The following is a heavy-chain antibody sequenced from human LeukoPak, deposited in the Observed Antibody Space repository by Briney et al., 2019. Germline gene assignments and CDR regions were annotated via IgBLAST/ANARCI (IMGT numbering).Heavy chain of an antibody. CDR1: GGSVSSGSYN. CDR3: ARNGDF. V-gene: IGHV4-61*01. J-gene: IGHJ4*02. Sequence: SETLSLTCAVSGGSVSSGSYNWDWIRQTPEKGLEWIGCISYSGSTKYNPSLKSRVTISVDTSKNQFSLRLTSVTAADTAVYYCARNGDFWGQGTLVTVSS. D-gene: IGHD2-8*01. CDR2: ISYSGST.